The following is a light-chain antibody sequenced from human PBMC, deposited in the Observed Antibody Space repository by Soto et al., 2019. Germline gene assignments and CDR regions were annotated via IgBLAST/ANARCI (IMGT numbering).Light chain of an antibody. V-gene: IGLV2-14*01. Sequence: QSALTHPASVSWSPGQSITISCTGSSSDVARYNRVSWYQHHPGKAPRLIIYDVGSSVVSHRFSGSRSGDAASLTISGLQAEEEADYYCGSYRSDNNYVFGTGTKVTAL. CDR2: DVG. J-gene: IGLJ1*01. CDR1: SSDVARYNR. CDR3: GSYRSDNNYV.